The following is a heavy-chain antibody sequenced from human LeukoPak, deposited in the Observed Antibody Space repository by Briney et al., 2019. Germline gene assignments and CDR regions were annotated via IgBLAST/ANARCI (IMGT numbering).Heavy chain of an antibody. CDR1: GGSFSGYY. CDR3: ASQGGSSAFFDY. CDR2: IYYSGST. D-gene: IGHD6-6*01. V-gene: IGHV4-34*01. Sequence: SETLSLNCAVYGGSFSGYYWSWIRQPPGKGLEWIGSIYYSGSTYYNPSLKSRVTVSVDTSKNQFSLKLSSVTAADTAVYYCASQGGSSAFFDYWGQGTLVTVSS. J-gene: IGHJ4*02.